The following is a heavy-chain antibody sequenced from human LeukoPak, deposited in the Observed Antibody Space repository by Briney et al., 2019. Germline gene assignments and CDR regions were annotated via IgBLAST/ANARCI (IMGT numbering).Heavy chain of an antibody. D-gene: IGHD3-10*01. J-gene: IGHJ5*02. CDR3: ARDWLTGELLHNWFDP. CDR1: GGSISSSSYY. V-gene: IGHV4-39*07. CDR2: IYYSGST. Sequence: SETLSLTCTVSGGSISSSSYYWGWIRQPPGKGLEWIGSIYYSGSTYYNPSLKSRVTISVDTSKNQFSLKLSSVTAADTAVYYCARDWLTGELLHNWFDPWAREPWSPSPQ.